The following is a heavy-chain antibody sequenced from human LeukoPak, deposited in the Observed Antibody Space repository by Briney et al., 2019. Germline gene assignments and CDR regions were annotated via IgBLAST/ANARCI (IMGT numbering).Heavy chain of an antibody. CDR2: IYYSGST. D-gene: IGHD5-18*01. CDR1: GFTFSSYS. Sequence: GSLRLSCAASGFTFSSYSMNWVRQAPGKGLEWIGYIYYSGSTNYSPSLKSRVTISVDTSKNQFSLKLRSVTAADTAVYYCARGEMDTALVTDFDHWGQGTLVTVSS. CDR3: ARGEMDTALVTDFDH. J-gene: IGHJ4*02. V-gene: IGHV4-59*01.